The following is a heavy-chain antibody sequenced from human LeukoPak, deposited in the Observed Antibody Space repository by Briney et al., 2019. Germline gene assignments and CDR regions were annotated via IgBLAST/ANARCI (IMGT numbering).Heavy chain of an antibody. CDR3: ARFAYDSGSLS. J-gene: IGHJ5*02. CDR1: AFTFSRYW. D-gene: IGHD3-10*01. V-gene: IGHV3-74*01. Sequence: PGGSMRLSCAASAFTFSRYWMHGVRQTPGEGRVWVSRISSDGTTTTYADSVKGRFTISRDNARNTLYLQMNSLRAEDTAVYYCARFAYDSGSLSWGQGALVTVSS. CDR2: ISSDGTTT.